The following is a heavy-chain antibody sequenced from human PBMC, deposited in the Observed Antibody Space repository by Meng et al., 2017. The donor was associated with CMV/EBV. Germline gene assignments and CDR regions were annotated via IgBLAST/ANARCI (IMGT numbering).Heavy chain of an antibody. CDR3: ASLSIVATNFDY. CDR1: GFNFSGYW. Sequence: AASGFNFSGYWMSWVRQAQGKGLEWVANIKQDGSEKYYVDSVKGRFTISRDNAKNSLYLQMNSLRAEDTAVYYCASLSIVATNFDYWGQGTLVTVSS. D-gene: IGHD5-12*01. CDR2: IKQDGSEK. J-gene: IGHJ4*02. V-gene: IGHV3-7*01.